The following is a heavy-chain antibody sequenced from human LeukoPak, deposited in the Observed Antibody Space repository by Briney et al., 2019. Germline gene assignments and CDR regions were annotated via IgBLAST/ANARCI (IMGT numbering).Heavy chain of an antibody. J-gene: IGHJ4*02. CDR2: ISGSGCST. CDR3: AKEGRYCSSSSCYVDY. D-gene: IGHD2-2*01. Sequence: GGSLRLSCAASGFTFSTYAMSWVRQAPGKGLEWVSSISGSGCSTYYADSVKGRFTISRDNSKNTLFLQMNSLRAEDKAVYYCAKEGRYCSSSSCYVDYWGQGTLVTVSS. CDR1: GFTFSTYA. V-gene: IGHV3-23*01.